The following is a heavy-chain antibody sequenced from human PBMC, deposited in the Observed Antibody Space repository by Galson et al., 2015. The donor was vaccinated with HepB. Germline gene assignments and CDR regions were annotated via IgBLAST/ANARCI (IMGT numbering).Heavy chain of an antibody. Sequence: SVKVSCKASGGTFSSYAISWVRQAPGQGLEWMGGIIPIFGTANYAQKFRGRVTITADESTSTAYMELSSLRSEDTAVYYCARALVVPAASLVYYYGMDVWGQGTTVTVSS. CDR2: IIPIFGTA. V-gene: IGHV1-69*13. CDR3: ARALVVPAASLVYYYGMDV. D-gene: IGHD2-2*01. CDR1: GGTFSSYA. J-gene: IGHJ6*02.